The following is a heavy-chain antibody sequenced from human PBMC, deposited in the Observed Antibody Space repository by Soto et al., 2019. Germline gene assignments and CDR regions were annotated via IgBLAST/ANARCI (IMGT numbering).Heavy chain of an antibody. CDR2: IYWDDDD. CDR3: THCTYDFSSASVYYFDY. V-gene: IGHV2-5*02. CDR1: GFSLDTIGVG. Sequence: QITLKESGPTLMKPTQTLTLTCTFSGFSLDTIGVGVGWIRQPPGKALEWLALIYWDDDDRYSPSLKSRLTVTKDTSRNQVVLTLATVDPVDTATYYCTHCTYDFSSASVYYFDYWGQGTPVTVSS. J-gene: IGHJ4*02. D-gene: IGHD3-3*01.